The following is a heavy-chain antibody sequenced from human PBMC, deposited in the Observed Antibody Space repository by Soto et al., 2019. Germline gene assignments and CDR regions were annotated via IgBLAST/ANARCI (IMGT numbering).Heavy chain of an antibody. CDR2: ICYSGTT. CDR3: ARSSVGRGYCGY. CDR1: GDSISSGGYY. V-gene: IGHV4-31*03. J-gene: IGHJ4*02. Sequence: SETLPLPCTVSGDSISSGGYYWSWIRQHRGKVLEWIGNICYSGTTYYNPSLKSRVTISVDTSKSQFPLKLSSMTAADTAVYYCARSSVGRGYCGYWGQGTLVAVAS. D-gene: IGHD1-26*01.